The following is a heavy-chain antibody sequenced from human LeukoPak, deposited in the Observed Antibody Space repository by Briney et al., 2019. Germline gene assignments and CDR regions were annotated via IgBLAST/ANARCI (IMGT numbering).Heavy chain of an antibody. V-gene: IGHV4-30-4*01. Sequence: SQTLSLTCTVSGGSISSGDYYWSWFRQPPGKGLEWIGYIYYSGSTYYNPSLKSRVTISVDTSKNQFSLKLSSVTAADTAVYYCAGFWRGPYYFDYWGQGTLVTVSS. CDR2: IYYSGST. CDR1: GGSISSGDYY. D-gene: IGHD3-3*01. CDR3: AGFWRGPYYFDY. J-gene: IGHJ4*02.